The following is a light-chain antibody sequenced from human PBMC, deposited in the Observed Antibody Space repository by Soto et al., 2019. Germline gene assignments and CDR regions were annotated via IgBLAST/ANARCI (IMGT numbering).Light chain of an antibody. CDR3: QQYNNWPPVT. J-gene: IGKJ2*01. CDR1: QSVSNN. V-gene: IGKV3-15*01. CDR2: GAS. Sequence: EIVMTQSPATLSVSPGERATLSCRASQSVSNNLAWYQQKPGQTPRLIIYGASTRATGIPVRFSGSGSGTEFTLTISSLQSEDFAVYYCQQYNNWPPVTFGQGTKLEIK.